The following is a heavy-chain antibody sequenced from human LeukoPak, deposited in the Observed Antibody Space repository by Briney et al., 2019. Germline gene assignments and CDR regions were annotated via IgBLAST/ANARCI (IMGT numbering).Heavy chain of an antibody. CDR3: AKINNNDDC. CDR2: ISPHGDIE. D-gene: IGHD1/OR15-1a*01. V-gene: IGHV3-30*18. CDR1: GFTFTTFG. Sequence: PGGSLRLSCAASGFTFTTFGIHWVRQAPGKGLEWVAAISPHGDIEYYTDSVKGRFTISRDNSKNMIYLQMNSLRGEDSAVYYCAKINNNDDCWGQGNLVTVSS. J-gene: IGHJ4*02.